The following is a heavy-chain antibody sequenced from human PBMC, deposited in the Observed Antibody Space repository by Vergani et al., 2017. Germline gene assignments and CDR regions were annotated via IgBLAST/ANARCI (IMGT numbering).Heavy chain of an antibody. CDR2: ISGSGGST. CDR3: AKANPGNSGYDYLYYYHAMVV. Sequence: EVQLLESGGDLVQPGGSLRLSCAASGFTFNHYAMNWVRQAPGKGLEWVSGISGSGGSTYYAGSVKGRFTISRDSSKNTLYLQMNSLSAGDTAVYYCAKANPGNSGYDYLYYYHAMVVWGQGTTVTVSS. D-gene: IGHD5-12*01. CDR1: GFTFNHYA. J-gene: IGHJ6*02. V-gene: IGHV3-23*01.